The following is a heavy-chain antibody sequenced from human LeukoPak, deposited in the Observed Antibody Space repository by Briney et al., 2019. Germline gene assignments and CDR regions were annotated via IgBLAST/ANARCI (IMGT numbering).Heavy chain of an antibody. J-gene: IGHJ2*01. V-gene: IGHV3-30-3*01. CDR3: ARGRSPDYWYFDL. CDR1: GFVFGDYA. CDR2: ISHNGSSK. Sequence: GGSLKLSCAASGFVFGDYAMHWVRQAPGKGLEWAALISHNGSSKYYADSVRGRFTISRDNSNTLYLEMNSLRPEDTAVFYCARGRSPDYWYFDLWGRGTPVTVSS.